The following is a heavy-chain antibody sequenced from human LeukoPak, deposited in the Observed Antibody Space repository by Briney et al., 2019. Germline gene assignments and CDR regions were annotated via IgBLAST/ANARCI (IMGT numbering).Heavy chain of an antibody. CDR3: ARAHSSGWNLYFDY. Sequence: PGGSLRLSCAASGFTFSSYWMSWVRQAPGKGLEWVANIKQDGSEKYYVDSVKGRFTISRDNAKNSLYLQMNSLRAEDTAVYYCARAHSSGWNLYFDYWGQGTLVTVSS. CDR1: GFTFSSYW. D-gene: IGHD6-25*01. J-gene: IGHJ4*02. V-gene: IGHV3-7*01. CDR2: IKQDGSEK.